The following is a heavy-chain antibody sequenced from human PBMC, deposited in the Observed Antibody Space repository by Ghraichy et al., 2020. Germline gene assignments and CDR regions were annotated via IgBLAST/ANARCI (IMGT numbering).Heavy chain of an antibody. J-gene: IGHJ6*02. V-gene: IGHV4-39*07. D-gene: IGHD3-3*01. Sequence: SQTLSLTCTVSGGSISSTSYYWSWIRQPPGKGLDWIGSIYYTGSTHYNPSLRSRVTISADTSKQQFSLKLSSVTAADTAVYYCARDLSRYDFWSGYYRADYYDYGMDVWGHGTTVIVSS. CDR3: ARDLSRYDFWSGYYRADYYDYGMDV. CDR1: GGSISSTSYY. CDR2: IYYTGST.